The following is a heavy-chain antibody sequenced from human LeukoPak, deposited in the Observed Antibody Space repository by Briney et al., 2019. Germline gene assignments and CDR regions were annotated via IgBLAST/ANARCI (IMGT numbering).Heavy chain of an antibody. J-gene: IGHJ4*02. Sequence: GGSLRLSCAASGFTFSSYWMTWVRQAPGKGLEWVANIKQDGSEKYYVDSVKGRFTISRDNAKNSLYLQMSSLRAEDTAVYYCARNGRAGSGYYPKDDYWGQGTLVTVSS. CDR2: IKQDGSEK. D-gene: IGHD3-22*01. V-gene: IGHV3-7*01. CDR1: GFTFSSYW. CDR3: ARNGRAGSGYYPKDDY.